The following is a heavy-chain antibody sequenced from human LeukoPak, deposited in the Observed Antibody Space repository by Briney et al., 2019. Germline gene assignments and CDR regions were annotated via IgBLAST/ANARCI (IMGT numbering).Heavy chain of an antibody. CDR3: ARDLGYDSSGYHY. Sequence: SETLSLTCAVSGDSFSTYYWSWIRQPAGKGLEWIGRIYTSGSTNYNPSLKSRVTMSIDTSKKQFPLTLSSVTAADTAVYYCARDLGYDSSGYHYWGQGTLVTVSS. J-gene: IGHJ4*02. V-gene: IGHV4-4*07. CDR1: GDSFSTYY. CDR2: IYTSGST. D-gene: IGHD3-22*01.